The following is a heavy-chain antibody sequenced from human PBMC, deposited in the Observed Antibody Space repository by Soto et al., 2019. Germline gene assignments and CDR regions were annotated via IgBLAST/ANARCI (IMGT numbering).Heavy chain of an antibody. V-gene: IGHV4-39*01. J-gene: IGHJ6*03. Sequence: PSETLSLTCTVPGGSISSSSYYWGWIRQPPGKGLEWIGSIYYSGSTYYNPSLKSRVTISVDTSKNQFSLKLSSVTAADTAVYYCARAYCGGDCYSPYYYYYMDVWGKGTTVTVSS. D-gene: IGHD2-21*01. CDR1: GGSISSSSYY. CDR3: ARAYCGGDCYSPYYYYYMDV. CDR2: IYYSGST.